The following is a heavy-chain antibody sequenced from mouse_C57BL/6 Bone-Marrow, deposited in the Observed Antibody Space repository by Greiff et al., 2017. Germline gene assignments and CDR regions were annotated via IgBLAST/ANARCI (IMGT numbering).Heavy chain of an antibody. V-gene: IGHV1-81*01. CDR2: IYPRSGNT. CDR1: GYTFTSYG. D-gene: IGHD1-1*01. Sequence: VQVVESGAELARPGASVKLSCKASGYTFTSYGISWVKQRTGRGLEWIGEIYPRSGNTYYNEKFKGKATLTADKSSSTAYMELRSLTSEDSAVYFCARFGGVYYGSSYSAYWGQGTLVTVSA. J-gene: IGHJ3*01. CDR3: ARFGGVYYGSSYSAY.